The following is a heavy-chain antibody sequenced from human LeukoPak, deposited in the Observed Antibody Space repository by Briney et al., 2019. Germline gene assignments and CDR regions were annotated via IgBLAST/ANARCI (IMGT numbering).Heavy chain of an antibody. D-gene: IGHD3-10*01. J-gene: IGHJ4*02. V-gene: IGHV1-46*01. CDR2: INPTGGST. CDR3: ARDQAYYGSGSYDY. Sequence: ASVKVSCKASGYTFTGYYMHWVRQAPGEGLEWMGIINPTGGSTSYAQKFQGRVTMTTDTSTSTAYMELRSLRSDDTAVYYCARDQAYYGSGSYDYWGQGTLVTVSS. CDR1: GYTFTGYY.